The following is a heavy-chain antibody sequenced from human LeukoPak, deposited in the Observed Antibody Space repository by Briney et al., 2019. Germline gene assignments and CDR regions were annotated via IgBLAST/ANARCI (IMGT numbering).Heavy chain of an antibody. CDR3: ARRAGAYSHPYDY. CDR2: IYSDNT. Sequence: PGGSLILSCSVSWFTVSSNSMSWVRPAPGEGLGWVSFIYSDNTHYSDSVKGRFTISRDNSKNTLYLQMSSLRAEDTAVYYCARRAGAYSHPYDYWGQGTLVTVSS. J-gene: IGHJ4*02. CDR1: WFTVSSNS. D-gene: IGHD4/OR15-4a*01. V-gene: IGHV3-53*01.